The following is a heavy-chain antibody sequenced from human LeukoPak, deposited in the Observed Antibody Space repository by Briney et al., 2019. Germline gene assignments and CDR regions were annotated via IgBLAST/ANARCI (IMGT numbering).Heavy chain of an antibody. CDR3: ARPYCSSTSCSPPPY. CDR2: IIPIFGTA. D-gene: IGHD2-2*01. J-gene: IGHJ4*02. CDR1: GGTFSSYA. Sequence: SVKVSCKASGGTFSSYAISWVRQAPGQGLEWMGGIIPIFGTANYAQKFQGRVTITTDESTSTAYMELSSLRSEDTAVYYCARPYCSSTSCSPPPYWGQGTLVTVSS. V-gene: IGHV1-69*05.